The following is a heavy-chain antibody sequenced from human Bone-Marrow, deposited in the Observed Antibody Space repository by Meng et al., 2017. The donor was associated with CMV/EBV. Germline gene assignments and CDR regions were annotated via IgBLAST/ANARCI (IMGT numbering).Heavy chain of an antibody. CDR3: ATYHGYKGDLDY. CDR2: ISSGSSYI. D-gene: IGHD5-24*01. CDR1: GFTFSSYS. V-gene: IGHV3-21*01. J-gene: IGHJ4*02. Sequence: GESLKISCAASGFTFSSYSMNWVRQAPGKGLEWVSSISSGSSYIYYADSVKGRFTISRDNAKNSLYLQMNSLRAEDTAVYYCATYHGYKGDLDYWGQGTLVTVSS.